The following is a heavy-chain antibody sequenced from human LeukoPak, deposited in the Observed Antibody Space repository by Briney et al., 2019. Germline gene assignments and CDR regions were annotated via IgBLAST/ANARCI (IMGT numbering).Heavy chain of an antibody. CDR1: GYSFTSYG. V-gene: IGHV1-18*01. Sequence: VASVKVSCKTSGYSFTSYGVSWVRQAPGQGLEWMGWISAYNGNTNYAQKLQGRVTMTTDTSTSTAYMELSRLRSDDTAVYYCARNRYSSGWGRYYYYYMDVWGKGTTVTVSS. J-gene: IGHJ6*03. CDR3: ARNRYSSGWGRYYYYYMDV. CDR2: ISAYNGNT. D-gene: IGHD6-19*01.